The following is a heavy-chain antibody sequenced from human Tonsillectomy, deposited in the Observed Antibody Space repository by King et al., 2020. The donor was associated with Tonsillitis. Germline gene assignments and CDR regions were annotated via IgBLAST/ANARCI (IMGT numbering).Heavy chain of an antibody. CDR3: ARNSDYYGMDV. Sequence: QLQESGPGLVRPSETLSLTCTVSGGSVSSGSYFWSWIRQPPGKGLEWIGYIYYSGSTNYNPSLKSRVTISVDTSKNRFSLQLSSVTAADTAVYYCARNSDYYGMDVWGQGTTVTVSS. V-gene: IGHV4-61*01. CDR1: GGSVSSGSYF. CDR2: IYYSGST. D-gene: IGHD2/OR15-2a*01. J-gene: IGHJ6*02.